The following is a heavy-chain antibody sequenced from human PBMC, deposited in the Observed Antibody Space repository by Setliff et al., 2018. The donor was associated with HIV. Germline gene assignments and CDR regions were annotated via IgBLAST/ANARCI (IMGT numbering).Heavy chain of an antibody. Sequence: SETLSLTCAVYGGSFSGYYWSWIREPPGKGLEWIGEINHSGITNYNPSLKSRVTISVDTSRNQFSLKLRSVTAADTAVYYCARSIVPVASGYYYFEYWCQGTLVTVSS. V-gene: IGHV4-34*01. CDR2: INHSGIT. J-gene: IGHJ4*02. D-gene: IGHD3-3*01. CDR3: ARSIVPVASGYYYFEY. CDR1: GGSFSGYY.